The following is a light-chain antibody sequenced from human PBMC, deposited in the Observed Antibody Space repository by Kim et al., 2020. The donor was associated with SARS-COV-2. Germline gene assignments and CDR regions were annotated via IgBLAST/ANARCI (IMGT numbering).Light chain of an antibody. CDR1: NIGTKS. V-gene: IGLV3-21*04. Sequence: SYELTQPPSVSVAPGKTARITCGGNNIGTKSVHWSQQKPGQAPVLVIYYDSDRPSGIPERFSGSNSGNTATLTISGVEAGDEADYYCQVWDSSSDHVVFGGGTQLTVL. CDR3: QVWDSSSDHVV. CDR2: YDS. J-gene: IGLJ2*01.